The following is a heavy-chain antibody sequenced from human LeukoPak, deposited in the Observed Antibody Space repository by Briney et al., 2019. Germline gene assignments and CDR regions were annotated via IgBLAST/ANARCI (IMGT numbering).Heavy chain of an antibody. CDR1: GFTFDDYG. D-gene: IGHD1-26*01. CDR3: ARLGVGATRDAFDI. Sequence: GGSLRLSCAASGFTFDDYGMSWVRQAPGKGMEWVSGINWNGGSTGYADSVKGRFTISRDNAKNSLYLQMNSLRAEDTALYYCARLGVGATRDAFDIWGQGTMVTVSS. V-gene: IGHV3-20*04. J-gene: IGHJ3*02. CDR2: INWNGGST.